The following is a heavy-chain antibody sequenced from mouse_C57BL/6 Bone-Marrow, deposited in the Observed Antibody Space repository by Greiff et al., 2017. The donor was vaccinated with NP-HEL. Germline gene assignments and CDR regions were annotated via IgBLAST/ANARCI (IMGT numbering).Heavy chain of an antibody. Sequence: QVQLQQPGAELVKPGASVKMSCKASGYTFTSYWITWVKQRPGQGLEWIGDIYPGSGSTNYHAKFKSKATLPVDTSSSTAYMQLSSLTSEDSAVYYCAYYSSPWYFDVWGTGTTVTVSS. CDR1: GYTFTSYW. D-gene: IGHD2-5*01. V-gene: IGHV1-55*01. CDR2: IYPGSGST. J-gene: IGHJ1*03. CDR3: AYYSSPWYFDV.